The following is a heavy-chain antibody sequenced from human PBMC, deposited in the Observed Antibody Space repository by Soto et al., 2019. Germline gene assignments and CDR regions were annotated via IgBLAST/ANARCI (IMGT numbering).Heavy chain of an antibody. J-gene: IGHJ4*02. CDR3: ARESYPALGPDY. CDR1: GFTFSSYS. CDR2: ISSSSSYI. V-gene: IGHV3-21*01. Sequence: GWSLRLSCAASGFTFSSYSMNWVRQAPGKGLEWVSSISSSSSYIYYADSVKGRFTISRDNAKNSLYLQMNSLRTEDTAVYYCARESYPALGPDYWGQGTLVTVSS. D-gene: IGHD1-26*01.